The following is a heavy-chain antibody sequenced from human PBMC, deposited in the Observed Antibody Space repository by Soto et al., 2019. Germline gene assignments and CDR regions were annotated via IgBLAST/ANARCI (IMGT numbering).Heavy chain of an antibody. J-gene: IGHJ4*02. D-gene: IGHD4-17*01. Sequence: PRESLKISCKGSGYIFTSYWIRWVRQMPGKGLEWMGRIDPSDSDTRYSPSFQGQVTISADKSISTAYLQWSSLKASDTAMYYCARPPGHYGGMLYYWGQGTLVTVSS. V-gene: IGHV5-51*01. CDR2: IDPSDSDT. CDR1: GYIFTSYW. CDR3: ARPPGHYGGMLYY.